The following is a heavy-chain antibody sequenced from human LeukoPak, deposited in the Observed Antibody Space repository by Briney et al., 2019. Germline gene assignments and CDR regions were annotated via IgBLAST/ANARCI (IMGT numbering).Heavy chain of an antibody. CDR3: ARDGLNYYDSSGYSDY. CDR2: MSYDGSNT. CDR1: GFTFSTYA. V-gene: IGHV3-30*04. J-gene: IGHJ4*02. D-gene: IGHD3-22*01. Sequence: GSLRLSCAASGFTFSTYAMHWVRQAPGKGLEWVAVMSYDGSNTYYGDSVKGRFTISRDNSKNTLYLQMNSLRAEDTAVYYCARDGLNYYDSSGYSDYWGQGTLVTVSS.